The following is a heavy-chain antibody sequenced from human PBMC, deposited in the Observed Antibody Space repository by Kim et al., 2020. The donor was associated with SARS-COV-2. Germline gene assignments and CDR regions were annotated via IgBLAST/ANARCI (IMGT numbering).Heavy chain of an antibody. CDR3: ARDSDPFTRLLDPRAGAFDY. CDR1: GFTFSSYS. Sequence: GGSLRLSCAASGFTFSSYSMNWVRQAPGKGLEWVSSISSSSSYIYYADSVKGRFTISRDNAKNSLYLQMNSLRAEDTAVYYCARDSDPFTRLLDPRAGAFDYWGQGTLVTVSS. V-gene: IGHV3-21*01. J-gene: IGHJ4*02. CDR2: ISSSSSYI. D-gene: IGHD4-17*01.